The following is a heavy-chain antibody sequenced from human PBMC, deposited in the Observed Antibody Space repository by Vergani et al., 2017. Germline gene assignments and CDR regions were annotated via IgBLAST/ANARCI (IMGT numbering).Heavy chain of an antibody. D-gene: IGHD1-7*01. Sequence: EVQLVESGGGLVKPGGSLRLSCAASGFTFSSYSMNWVRQAPGKGLEWVSSISSSGSTISYADSVKGRFTISRDNAKNSLYLQMNSLRAEDTAVYYCARFMLELLGVDWGQGTLVTVSS. CDR1: GFTFSSYS. J-gene: IGHJ4*02. V-gene: IGHV3-21*04. CDR2: ISSSGSTI. CDR3: ARFMLELLGVD.